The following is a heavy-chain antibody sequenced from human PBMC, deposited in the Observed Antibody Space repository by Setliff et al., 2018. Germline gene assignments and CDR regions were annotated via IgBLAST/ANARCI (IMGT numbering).Heavy chain of an antibody. D-gene: IGHD2-8*01. CDR1: GYTFTSSG. CDR2: ISVYSGNT. J-gene: IGHJ1*01. V-gene: IGHV1-18*01. CDR3: SRLVRYCTTTTCQTLSGGEH. Sequence: ASVKVSCKASGYTFTSSGITWVRQAPGQGLEWMGWISVYSGNTFYAPKFQGRVTMTTDTSTDTAYLDLRSLRSDDTVVYYCSRLVRYCTTTTCQTLSGGEHWGPGTLVTVSS.